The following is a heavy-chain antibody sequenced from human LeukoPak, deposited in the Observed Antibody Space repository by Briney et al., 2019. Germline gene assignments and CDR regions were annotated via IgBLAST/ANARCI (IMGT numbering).Heavy chain of an antibody. CDR3: ARGSLRITMVRGVIIAFIFDY. CDR1: GGSFSGYY. V-gene: IGHV4-34*01. D-gene: IGHD3-10*01. CDR2: INHSGST. Sequence: SETLSLTCAVYGGSFSGYYWSWIRHPPGKGLVWIGEINHSGSTNYNSSLKSRVTISVDTSKNQFSLKLSSVTAADTAVYYCARGSLRITMVRGVIIAFIFDYWGQGTLVTVSS. J-gene: IGHJ4*02.